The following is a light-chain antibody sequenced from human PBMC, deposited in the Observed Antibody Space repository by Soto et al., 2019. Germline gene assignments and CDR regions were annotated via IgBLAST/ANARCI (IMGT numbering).Light chain of an antibody. Sequence: DIQMTQSPSSLSASVGDRVTITCRASQSISDYLNWYQQKPGKVPKLLISAASSLQSGVPSRFSGSGSGTEFTLTISSLQPDDFATYYCQQYNSYPRTFGQGTKVDIK. J-gene: IGKJ1*01. CDR1: QSISDY. CDR2: AAS. CDR3: QQYNSYPRT. V-gene: IGKV1-16*01.